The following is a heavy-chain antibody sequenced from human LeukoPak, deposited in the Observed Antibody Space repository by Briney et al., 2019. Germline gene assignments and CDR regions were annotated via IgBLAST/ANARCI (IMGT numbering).Heavy chain of an antibody. CDR2: IYYSGST. Sequence: SETLSLTCTVSGGSISSYYWSWIRQPPGKGLEWIGYIYYSGSTNYNPSLKSRVTISVDTSKNQFSLKLSSVTAADTAVYYCASLGYGYNYFDYWGQGTLVTVSS. CDR1: GGSISSYY. V-gene: IGHV4-59*01. D-gene: IGHD5-18*01. CDR3: ASLGYGYNYFDY. J-gene: IGHJ4*02.